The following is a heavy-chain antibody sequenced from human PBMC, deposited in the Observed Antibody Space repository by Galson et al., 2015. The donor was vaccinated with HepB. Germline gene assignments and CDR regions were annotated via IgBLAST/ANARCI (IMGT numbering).Heavy chain of an antibody. CDR1: GFSLSTSGVG. CDR3: ARSRGLWFGELLQDY. D-gene: IGHD3-10*01. V-gene: IGHV2-5*02. J-gene: IGHJ4*02. CDR2: IYWDDDK. Sequence: PALVKPTQTLTLTCTFSGFSLSTSGVGVGWIRQPPGKALEWLALIYWDDDKRYSPSPKSRLTITKDTSKNQVVLTMTNMDPVDTATYYCARSRGLWFGELLQDYWGQGTLVTVSS.